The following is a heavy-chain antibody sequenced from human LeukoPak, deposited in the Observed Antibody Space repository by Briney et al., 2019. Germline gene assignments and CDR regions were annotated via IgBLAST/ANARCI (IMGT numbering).Heavy chain of an antibody. CDR3: ARDMTYYYGMDV. J-gene: IGHJ6*02. CDR1: GFTFSSFG. Sequence: GGSLRLSCAASGFTFSSFGMHWVRQAPGKGLEWVAVIWSDGNNKYYADSVKGRFTISRDNSKNTLYLQMNSLRAEGTAVYYCARDMTYYYGMDVWGQGTTVTVSS. D-gene: IGHD3-16*01. V-gene: IGHV3-33*01. CDR2: IWSDGNNK.